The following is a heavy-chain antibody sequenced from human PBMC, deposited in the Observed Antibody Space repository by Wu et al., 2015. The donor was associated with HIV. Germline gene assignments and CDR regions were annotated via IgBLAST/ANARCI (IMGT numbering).Heavy chain of an antibody. V-gene: IGHV1-46*01. D-gene: IGHD6-13*01. J-gene: IGHJ4*02. CDR2: INPSGGST. Sequence: QVQLVQSGAEVKKPGASVKVSCKASGYTFTSYYMHWVRQAPGQGLEWMGIINPSGGSTSYAQKFQGRVTMTRDTSTSTVYMELSSLRSEDTAVYYCARDGLRVGGYSSSWYQDYWGQGNAGHRLL. CDR3: ARDGLRVGGYSSSWYQDY. CDR1: GYTFTSYY.